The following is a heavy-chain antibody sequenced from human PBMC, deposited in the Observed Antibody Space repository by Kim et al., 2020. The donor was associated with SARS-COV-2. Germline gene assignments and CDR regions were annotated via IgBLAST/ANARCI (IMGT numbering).Heavy chain of an antibody. V-gene: IGHV3-30*18. CDR1: GFTFSSYG. J-gene: IGHJ4*03. CDR3: AKDANYYDFWSGYYSGY. D-gene: IGHD3-3*01. Sequence: GGSLRLSCAASGFTFSSYGMHWVRQAPGKGLEWVAVISYDGSNKYYADSVKGRFTISRDNSKNTLYLQMNSLRAEDTAVYYCAKDANYYDFWSGYYSGY. CDR2: ISYDGSNK.